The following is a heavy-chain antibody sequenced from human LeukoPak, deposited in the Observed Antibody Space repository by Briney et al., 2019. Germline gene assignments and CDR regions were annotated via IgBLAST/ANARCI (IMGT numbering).Heavy chain of an antibody. CDR1: GYTFTGYY. CDR3: ARDSAEDYYDSSGYYQSDAFDI. CDR2: INPNSGGT. D-gene: IGHD3-22*01. J-gene: IGHJ3*02. V-gene: IGHV1-2*02. Sequence: ASVKVSCKASGYTFTGYYMHWVRQAPGQGLEWMGWINPNSGGTNYAQKFQGRVTMTRDTSISTAYMELSRLRSDDTAVYYCARDSAEDYYDSSGYYQSDAFDIWGQGKMVTVSS.